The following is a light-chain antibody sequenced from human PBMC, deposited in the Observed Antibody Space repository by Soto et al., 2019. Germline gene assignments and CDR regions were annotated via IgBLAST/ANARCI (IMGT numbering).Light chain of an antibody. J-gene: IGKJ5*01. CDR1: QSISSSY. Sequence: EIVMTQSPATLSLSPGEGATLSCRASQSISSSYLSWYQQKPGQAPRLVIYGASTRATGIPARFSGSGRGSGTDFTLTISSLHPEDFAVYYCLQDYHLPITFGQGTRLEI. CDR3: LQDYHLPIT. CDR2: GAS. V-gene: IGKV3D-7*01.